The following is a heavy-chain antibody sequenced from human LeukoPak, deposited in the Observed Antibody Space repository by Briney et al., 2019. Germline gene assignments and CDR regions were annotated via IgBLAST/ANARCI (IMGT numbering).Heavy chain of an antibody. J-gene: IGHJ4*02. CDR3: AKDGNWARFED. D-gene: IGHD7-27*01. CDR2: ITSRSTT. V-gene: IGHV3-23*01. Sequence: PGGTLRLSCAASGFIFSHYGMNWVRQAPGKGLEWASGITSRSTTYYADSVKGRFTISRDNSKNMVWLQINSPTAEDTATYYCAKDGNWARFEDWGQGTLVTVSS. CDR1: GFIFSHYG.